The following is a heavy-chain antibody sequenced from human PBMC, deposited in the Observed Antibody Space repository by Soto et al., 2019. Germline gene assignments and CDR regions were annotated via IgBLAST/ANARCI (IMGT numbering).Heavy chain of an antibody. CDR1: GFTFSSYS. V-gene: IGHV3-21*01. D-gene: IGHD3-10*01. Sequence: EVQLVESGGGLVKPGGSLRLSCAASGFTFSSYSMNWVRQAPGKGLEWVSSISSSSSYIYYADSVKGRFTISRDNAKNSLYLQMNRMRAEDTAVYYCARDIPRYYGSGTHDDPLGQGTLVTVSS. J-gene: IGHJ5*02. CDR2: ISSSSSYI. CDR3: ARDIPRYYGSGTHDDP.